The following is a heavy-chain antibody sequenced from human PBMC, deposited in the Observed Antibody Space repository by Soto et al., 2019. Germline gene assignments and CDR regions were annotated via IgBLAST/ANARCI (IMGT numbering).Heavy chain of an antibody. CDR3: ARGLLLAAAKLYYYNYYGMDV. CDR1: LGCFRRYA. J-gene: IGHJ6*02. D-gene: IGHD6-13*01. Sequence: SVNVSYQGSLGCFRRYALRGVRPAPGQGVAWMVGIIPIFGTANYAQKFQGRVTITADESTSTAYMELSSPRSEDTAVYYCARGLLLAAAKLYYYNYYGMDVWGQGTTVTVSS. CDR2: IIPIFGTA. V-gene: IGHV1-69*13.